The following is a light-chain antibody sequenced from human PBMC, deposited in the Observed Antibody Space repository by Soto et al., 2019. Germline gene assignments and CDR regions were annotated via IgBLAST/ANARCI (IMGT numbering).Light chain of an antibody. CDR1: SPNIGAGYD. Sequence: QYVLTHPPSVSWAPGQRVTISCTGSSPNIGAGYDVHWYQQLPGTAPKLLIYGNSNRPSGVPDRFSGSKSGTSASLAITGLQAEDEADYYCQSYDSSLSGYVFGTGTKVTVL. V-gene: IGLV1-40*01. J-gene: IGLJ1*01. CDR2: GNS. CDR3: QSYDSSLSGYV.